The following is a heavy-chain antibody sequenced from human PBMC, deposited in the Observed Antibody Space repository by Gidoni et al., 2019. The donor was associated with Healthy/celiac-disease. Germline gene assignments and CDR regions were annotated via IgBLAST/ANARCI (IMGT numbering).Heavy chain of an antibody. D-gene: IGHD6-19*01. CDR1: GGSISSSSYY. Sequence: QLQLQESGPGLVKPSETLSLTCTVPGGSISSSSYYWGWIRQPPGKGLEWIGSIYYSGSTYYNPSLKSRVTISVDTSKNQFSLKLSSVTAADTAVYYCARHYGQWLVRQHYYYGMDVWGQGTTVTVSS. CDR3: ARHYGQWLVRQHYYYGMDV. V-gene: IGHV4-39*01. CDR2: IYYSGST. J-gene: IGHJ6*02.